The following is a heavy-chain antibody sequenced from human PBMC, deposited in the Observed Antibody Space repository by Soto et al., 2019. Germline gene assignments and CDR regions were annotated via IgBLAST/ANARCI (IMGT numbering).Heavy chain of an antibody. J-gene: IGHJ4*02. D-gene: IGHD3-10*01. CDR3: ARDLKRIWFGELPQRGNFDY. CDR2: ISSSSYI. Sequence: GGSLRLSCAASGFTFSSYSMNWVRQAPGKGLEWVSSISSSSYIYYADSVKGRFTISRDNAKNSLYLQMNSLRAEDTAVYYCARDLKRIWFGELPQRGNFDYWGQGTLVTVSS. V-gene: IGHV3-21*01. CDR1: GFTFSSYS.